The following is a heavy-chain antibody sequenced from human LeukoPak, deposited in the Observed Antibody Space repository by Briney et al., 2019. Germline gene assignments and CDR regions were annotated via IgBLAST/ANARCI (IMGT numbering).Heavy chain of an antibody. CDR1: GGSFSGYY. D-gene: IGHD6-19*01. V-gene: IGHV4-34*01. Sequence: SETLSLTCAVYGGSFSGYYWSWIRQPPGKGLEWIGEINHSGSTNYNPSLKSRVTISVDTSKNQFSLKPSSVTAADTAVYYCARSSAGVDPWGQGTLVTVSS. J-gene: IGHJ5*02. CDR3: ARSSAGVDP. CDR2: INHSGST.